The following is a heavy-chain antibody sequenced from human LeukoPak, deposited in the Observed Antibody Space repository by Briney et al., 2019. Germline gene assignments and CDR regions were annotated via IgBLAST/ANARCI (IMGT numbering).Heavy chain of an antibody. V-gene: IGHV4-59*08. CDR1: GGPISSYY. D-gene: IGHD3-9*01. Sequence: SETLSLTCTVSGGPISSYYWSWIRQPPGKGLEGIGYIYYSGSTNYTPSLKSRVTISVDPSKNQFSLKLSPVTAADTAVYYGAGQGRESSTWYYDILTGRRRVFDLWGQGTLVTVPS. CDR2: IYYSGST. CDR3: AGQGRESSTWYYDILTGRRRVFDL. J-gene: IGHJ4*02.